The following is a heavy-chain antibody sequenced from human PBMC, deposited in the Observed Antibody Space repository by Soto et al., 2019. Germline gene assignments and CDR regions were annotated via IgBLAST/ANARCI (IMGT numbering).Heavy chain of an antibody. CDR1: GYKFTTYF. CDR3: VRGYCTTSPCSGDFQF. J-gene: IGHJ1*01. CDR2: IHPSGDT. V-gene: IGHV1-46*01. Sequence: QVQLVQSGAEWKNPGASVKVACKASGYKFTTYFIHWVRQAPGQGLEWMGMIHPSGDTGYAQKFRGRVTMTIDTSTTTAYMELRNLTSEDTAVYFSVRGYCTTSPCSGDFQFWGQGTLVTVSS. D-gene: IGHD2-15*01.